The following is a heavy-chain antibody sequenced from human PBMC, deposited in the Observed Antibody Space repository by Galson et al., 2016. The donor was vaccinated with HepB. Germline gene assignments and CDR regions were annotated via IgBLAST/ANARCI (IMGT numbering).Heavy chain of an antibody. D-gene: IGHD2-15*01. J-gene: IGHJ2*01. V-gene: IGHV3-48*01. CDR2: ISSSSSSI. Sequence: SLRLSCAASGFTFSSYTMNWVRQAPGKGLEWVSYISSSSSSIYYADSVKGRFTISRDNAKNSLYLQMNSLRGEDTAVYYCATQYCSGGSCYSAAHGYWYFDLWGRGTLVTVSS. CDR3: ATQYCSGGSCYSAAHGYWYFDL. CDR1: GFTFSSYT.